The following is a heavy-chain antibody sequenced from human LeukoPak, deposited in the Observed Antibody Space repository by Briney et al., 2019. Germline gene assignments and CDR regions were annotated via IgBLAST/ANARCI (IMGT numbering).Heavy chain of an antibody. D-gene: IGHD1-26*01. J-gene: IGHJ4*02. CDR2: ISANNGHT. CDR3: ARAPMVGPTRVDF. Sequence: GASVKVSCKASGYTFTNYGFSWGRQAPRHRLEWLGWISANNGHTNYAQKFQGRVTMTTDTSTSTAYMELRSLRSDDTAMYYCARAPMVGPTRVDFWGQGTLVTVSS. CDR1: GYTFTNYG. V-gene: IGHV1-18*01.